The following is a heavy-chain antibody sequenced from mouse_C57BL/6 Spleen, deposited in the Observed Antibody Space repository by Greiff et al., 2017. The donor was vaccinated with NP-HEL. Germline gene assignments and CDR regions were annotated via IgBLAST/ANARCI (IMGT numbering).Heavy chain of an antibody. Sequence: EVQVVESGGGLVKPGGSLKLSCAASGFTFSDYGMHWVRQAPEKGLEWVAYISSGSSTIYYADTVKGRFTISRDNAKNTLFLQMTSLRSEDTAMYYCAKYGYDSYYAMDYWGQGTSVTVSS. CDR1: GFTFSDYG. J-gene: IGHJ4*01. CDR3: AKYGYDSYYAMDY. V-gene: IGHV5-17*01. CDR2: ISSGSSTI. D-gene: IGHD2-2*01.